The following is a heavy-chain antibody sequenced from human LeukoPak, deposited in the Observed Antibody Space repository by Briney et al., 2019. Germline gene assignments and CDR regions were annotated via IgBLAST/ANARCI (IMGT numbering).Heavy chain of an antibody. D-gene: IGHD3-22*01. Sequence: GGSLRLSCAASGFTFSSYAMSWVRQAPGKGLEWVSAVSGSGGSTYYADSVKGWFTISRDNSKNTLYLQMNSLRAEDTAVYYCAKGVWALITYAFDIWGQGTMVTVSS. J-gene: IGHJ3*02. CDR1: GFTFSSYA. CDR2: VSGSGGST. V-gene: IGHV3-23*01. CDR3: AKGVWALITYAFDI.